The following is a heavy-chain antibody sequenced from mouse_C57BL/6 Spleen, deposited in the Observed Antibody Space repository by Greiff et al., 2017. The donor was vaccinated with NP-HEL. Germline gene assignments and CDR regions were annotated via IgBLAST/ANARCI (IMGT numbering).Heavy chain of an antibody. V-gene: IGHV1-22*01. CDR3: ANYYGSSNYAMDY. Sequence: EVQLVESGPELVKPGASVKMSCKASGYTFTDYNMHWVKQSHGKSLEWIGYINPNNGGTSYNQKFKGKATLTVNKSSSTAYMELRSLTSEDSAVYYCANYYGSSNYAMDYWGQGTSVTVSS. CDR1: GYTFTDYN. J-gene: IGHJ4*01. D-gene: IGHD1-1*01. CDR2: INPNNGGT.